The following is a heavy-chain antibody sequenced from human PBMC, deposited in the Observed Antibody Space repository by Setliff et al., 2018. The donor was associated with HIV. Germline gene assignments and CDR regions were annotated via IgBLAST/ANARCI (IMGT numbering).Heavy chain of an antibody. CDR1: GYSISSGYY. CDR2: IYHSGST. V-gene: IGHV4-38-2*01. J-gene: IGHJ4*02. D-gene: IGHD5-12*01. CDR3: ARLEVWGDGYNFADY. Sequence: ASETLSLTCAVSGYSISSGYYWGWIRQPPGKGLEWIGSIYHSGSTYYNPSLKSRVTISVDTSKNQFSLKLSSVTAADTAVYYCARLEVWGDGYNFADYWGQGTLVTVSS.